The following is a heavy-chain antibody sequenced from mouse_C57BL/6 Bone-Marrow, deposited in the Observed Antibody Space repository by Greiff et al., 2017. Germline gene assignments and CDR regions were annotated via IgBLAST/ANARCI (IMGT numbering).Heavy chain of an antibody. Sequence: VQLQESGPELVKPGDSVKISCKASGYSFTGYFMNWVMQSHGKSLEWIGRINPYNGDTFYNQKFKGKATLTVDKSSSTAHMELRSLTSEDSAVYYCARAYSNYWYFDVWGTGTTVTVAS. D-gene: IGHD2-5*01. CDR3: ARAYSNYWYFDV. CDR2: INPYNGDT. V-gene: IGHV1-20*01. J-gene: IGHJ1*03. CDR1: GYSFTGYF.